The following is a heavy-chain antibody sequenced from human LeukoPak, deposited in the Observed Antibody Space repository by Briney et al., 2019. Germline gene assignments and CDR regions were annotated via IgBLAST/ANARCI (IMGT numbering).Heavy chain of an antibody. CDR1: GFTFSSYE. V-gene: IGHV3-7*04. CDR3: AREIVVVPSATNAFDT. CDR2: IRQDGREK. Sequence: GGSLRLSCAASGFTFSSYEMNWVRQAPGKGLEWVANIRQDGREKYYLDSVKGRFTISRDNAKNSLYLQMNSLRAEDTAVYYCAREIVVVPSATNAFDTWGQGTMVTVSS. D-gene: IGHD2-2*01. J-gene: IGHJ3*02.